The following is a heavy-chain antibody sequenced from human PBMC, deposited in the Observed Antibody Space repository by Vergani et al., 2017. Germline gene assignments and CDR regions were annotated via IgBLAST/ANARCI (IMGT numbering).Heavy chain of an antibody. CDR3: VRDVRVSRT. Sequence: EVQLLESGGGLVQPGGSLRLSCEASGFSFPGYAMSWVRQAPRKGLEWVSSVSGSSATPYYADSVKGRFIISRDNAKNSLYLDMSSLRAEDTAVYYCVRDVRVSRTWGQGTLVAVSS. J-gene: IGHJ3*01. CDR1: GFSFPGYA. CDR2: VSGSSATP. V-gene: IGHV3-23*01.